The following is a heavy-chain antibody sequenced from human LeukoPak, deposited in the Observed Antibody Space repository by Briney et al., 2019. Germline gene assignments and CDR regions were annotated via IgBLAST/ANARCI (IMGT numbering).Heavy chain of an antibody. CDR2: IYSGGST. J-gene: IGHJ4*02. CDR1: GFTVSSNY. Sequence: PGGPLRLSCAASGFTVSSNYIRWVRQAPGKGLEWVSDIYSGGSTYYADSVKGRFTISRDNSKNTLYLQMNSLRAEDTAVYYCAKGTTGEYFDYWGQGTLVTVSS. CDR3: AKGTTGEYFDY. V-gene: IGHV3-53*01. D-gene: IGHD1-1*01.